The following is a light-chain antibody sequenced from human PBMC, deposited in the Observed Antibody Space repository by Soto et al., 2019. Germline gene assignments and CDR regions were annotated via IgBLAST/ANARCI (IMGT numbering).Light chain of an antibody. CDR2: AAS. CDR3: QQCGSSPWT. V-gene: IGKV3-20*01. J-gene: IGKJ1*01. Sequence: EIVLTQSPGTLSLSPGERATLSCRASQSVSSYYLAWCQQKPGQAPRLVIYAASSRATGIPDRFSGGGSGTDFTLTISRLEPEDFAVYYCQQCGSSPWTFGQGTKVEIK. CDR1: QSVSSYY.